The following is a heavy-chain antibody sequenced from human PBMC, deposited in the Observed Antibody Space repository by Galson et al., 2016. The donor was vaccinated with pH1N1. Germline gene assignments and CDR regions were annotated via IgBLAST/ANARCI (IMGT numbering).Heavy chain of an antibody. D-gene: IGHD5-18*01. CDR2: ISYDGSNK. V-gene: IGHV3-30*18. J-gene: IGHJ4*02. CDR1: GFTFSSYG. CDR3: AKVVGYSYGYVDY. Sequence: SLRLSCAASGFTFSSYGMHWVRQAPGKGLEWVAVISYDGSNKYYADSVKGRFTTSRDNAKNSLYLQMNSLRAEDTALYYCAKVVGYSYGYVDYWGQGTLVTVSS.